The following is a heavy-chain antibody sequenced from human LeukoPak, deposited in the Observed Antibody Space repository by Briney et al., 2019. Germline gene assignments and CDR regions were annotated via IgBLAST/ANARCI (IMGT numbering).Heavy chain of an antibody. CDR1: GFTFSSYE. CDR2: ISSSGSTI. D-gene: IGHD6-19*01. J-gene: IGHJ3*02. V-gene: IGHV3-48*03. Sequence: GGSLRLSCAASGFTFSSYEMNWVRQAPGKGLEWVSYISSSGSTIYYADSVKGRFTISRDNAKNSLYLQMNSLSAEDTAVYYCARLPEQWLVDDAFDIWGQGTMVTVSS. CDR3: ARLPEQWLVDDAFDI.